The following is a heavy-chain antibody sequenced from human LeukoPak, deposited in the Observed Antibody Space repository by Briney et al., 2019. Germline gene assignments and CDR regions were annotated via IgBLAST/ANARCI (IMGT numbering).Heavy chain of an antibody. CDR3: AGSVRGPIEGPDY. CDR2: IYYSGST. V-gene: IGHV4-59*01. D-gene: IGHD3-10*02. Sequence: PSETLSLTCTVSGGSISSYYWSWIRQPPGKGLEWIGYIYYSGSTNYNPSLKSRVTISVDTSKNQFSLKLSSVTAADTAVYYCAGSVRGPIEGPDYWGQGTLVTVSS. CDR1: GGSISSYY. J-gene: IGHJ4*02.